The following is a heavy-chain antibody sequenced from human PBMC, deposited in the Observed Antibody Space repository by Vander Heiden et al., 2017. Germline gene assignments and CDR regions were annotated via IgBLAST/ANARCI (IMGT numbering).Heavy chain of an antibody. CDR3: VRIDHYDGFGYYPDY. D-gene: IGHD3-22*01. V-gene: IGHV3-72*01. CDR2: SRNKATGYST. CDR1: GFTFSEHY. Sequence: EVQLVESGGTLVQPGGSPRLSCAASGFTFSEHYMDWVRQAPGKGLEWVGRSRNKATGYSTITAASLTGSFTVSRDASKNSLFLQMNSLRTEDTAVYYCVRIDHYDGFGYYPDYWGQGTLVTVSS. J-gene: IGHJ4*02.